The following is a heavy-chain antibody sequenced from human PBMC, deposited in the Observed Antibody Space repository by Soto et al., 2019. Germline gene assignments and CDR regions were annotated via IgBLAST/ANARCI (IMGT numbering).Heavy chain of an antibody. V-gene: IGHV1-46*01. CDR2: VTPINGAT. CDR1: GYTFTNHH. D-gene: IGHD1-26*01. Sequence: QVQLVQSGAEVKMPGASVKVSCKAYGYTFTNHHVHWVRLAPGLGLEWMGIVTPINGATHYAAGFQARVALTRETSTNTGNLELRSLSSEDSAVYYCVREASAMVMNWEFDVWGQGTLVAVSS. J-gene: IGHJ4*02. CDR3: VREASAMVMNWEFDV.